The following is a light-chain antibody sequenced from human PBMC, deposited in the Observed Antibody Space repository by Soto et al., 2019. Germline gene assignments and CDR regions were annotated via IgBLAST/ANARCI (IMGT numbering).Light chain of an antibody. Sequence: PHSPASLSVSPGERATLSCRANQSISTYLAWYQQKPGQAPRLLIYGASTRATGIPVRFSGSGSGTEFTLTISSLQSEDFAVYYCQQYNNWPPGTFGQGTKVDI. V-gene: IGKV3-15*01. CDR2: GAS. CDR3: QQYNNWPPGT. J-gene: IGKJ1*01. CDR1: QSISTY.